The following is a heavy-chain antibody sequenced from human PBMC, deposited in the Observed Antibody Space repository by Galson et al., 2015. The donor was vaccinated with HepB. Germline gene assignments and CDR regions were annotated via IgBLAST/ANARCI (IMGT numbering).Heavy chain of an antibody. V-gene: IGHV3-48*02. CDR3: ASRVGAPDF. CDR2: FSSSSRTI. CDR1: GFTFSSYS. D-gene: IGHD1-26*01. J-gene: IGHJ4*02. Sequence: SLRLSCEASGFTFSSYSMNWVRQAPGKGLEWVSYFSSSSRTIYYADSVKGRFTIYRDNAKNSLYLQMNSLRDEDTAVYYCASRVGAPDFWGQGTLVTVSS.